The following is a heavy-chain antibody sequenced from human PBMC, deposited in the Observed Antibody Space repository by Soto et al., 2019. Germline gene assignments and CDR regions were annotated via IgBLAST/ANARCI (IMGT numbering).Heavy chain of an antibody. V-gene: IGHV1-3*01. J-gene: IGHJ6*02. Sequence: ASVKVSCKASGYIFTGYHIHWVRQAPGQRLEWTGWINAGNGNRKYSEKFQGRVTITMDTSASTAYLELSSLRSEDTAVYYCARDPNDSSAYYHHYYYGMDVWGQGTTVTVSS. CDR1: GYIFTGYH. CDR3: ARDPNDSSAYYHHYYYGMDV. CDR2: INAGNGNR. D-gene: IGHD3-22*01.